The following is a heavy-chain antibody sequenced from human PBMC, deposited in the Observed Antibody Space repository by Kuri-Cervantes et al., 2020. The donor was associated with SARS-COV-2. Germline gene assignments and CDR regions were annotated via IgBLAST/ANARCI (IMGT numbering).Heavy chain of an antibody. CDR2: INAGNGNT. Sequence: ASVKVSCKASGYTFTSYGISWVRQAPGQRLEWMGWINAGNGNTKYSQKFQGRVTITRDTSASTAYMELSSLRSEDTAVYYCARAPGHFGVVIFDYWGQGTLVTVSS. D-gene: IGHD3-3*01. CDR3: ARAPGHFGVVIFDY. CDR1: GYTFTSYG. V-gene: IGHV1-18*01. J-gene: IGHJ4*02.